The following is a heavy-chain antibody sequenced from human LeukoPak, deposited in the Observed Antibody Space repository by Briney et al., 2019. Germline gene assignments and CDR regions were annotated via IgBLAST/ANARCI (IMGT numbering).Heavy chain of an antibody. CDR2: VYPGDSDT. V-gene: IGHV5-51*01. Sequence: HGESLKISCKVSGYSFTDYWIGWVRQMPGKGLEWMGIVYPGDSDTRYSPSFQGQVTISVDKSIFTAYLQWGTLRASDTAMYYCARQGTCLERRDFDYWGQGTLVTVSS. J-gene: IGHJ4*02. CDR1: GYSFTDYW. CDR3: ARQGTCLERRDFDY. D-gene: IGHD1-1*01.